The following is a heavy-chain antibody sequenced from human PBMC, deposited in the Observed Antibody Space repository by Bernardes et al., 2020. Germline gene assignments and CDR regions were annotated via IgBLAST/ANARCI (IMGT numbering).Heavy chain of an antibody. CDR3: ARGRLRYFDWLPDY. D-gene: IGHD3-9*01. J-gene: IGHJ4*02. Sequence: ETLSITCTVSGGSVSSGSYYWSWIRQPPGKGLEWIGYIYYSGSTNYNPSLKSRVTISVDTSKNQFSLKLSSVTAADTAVYYCARGRLRYFDWLPDYWGQGTLVTVSS. CDR1: GGSVSSGSYY. V-gene: IGHV4-61*01. CDR2: IYYSGST.